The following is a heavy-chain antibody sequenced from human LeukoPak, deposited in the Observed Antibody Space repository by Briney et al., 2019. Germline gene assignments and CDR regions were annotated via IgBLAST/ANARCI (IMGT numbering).Heavy chain of an antibody. CDR3: ARGTMMVGP. J-gene: IGHJ5*02. V-gene: IGHV4-59*01. Sequence: SESLSLTCTVSGGSISGYYWSWIRQPPGKGLEWIGYIYYSGSTNYNPSLKSRVTISVDTSKNQFSLKLTSVTAADTAVYYCARGTMMVGPWGQGTLVTVSS. CDR1: GGSISGYY. D-gene: IGHD3-22*01. CDR2: IYYSGST.